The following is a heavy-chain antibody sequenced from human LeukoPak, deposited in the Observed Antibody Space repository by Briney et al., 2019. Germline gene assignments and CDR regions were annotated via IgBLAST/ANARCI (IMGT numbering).Heavy chain of an antibody. CDR1: GFTFDDYA. CDR3: AKDTDSSGFGAFDI. J-gene: IGHJ3*02. CDR2: ISWNSGSI. D-gene: IGHD3-22*01. Sequence: GGSLRLSCAASGFTFDDYAMHWARQAPGKGLEWVSGISWNSGSIGYADSVKGRFTISRDNAKNSLYPQMNSLRAEDTALYYCAKDTDSSGFGAFDIWGQGTMVTVSS. V-gene: IGHV3-9*01.